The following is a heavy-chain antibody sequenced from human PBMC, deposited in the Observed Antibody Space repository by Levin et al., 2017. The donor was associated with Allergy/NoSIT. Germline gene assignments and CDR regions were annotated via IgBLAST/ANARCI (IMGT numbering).Heavy chain of an antibody. Sequence: GGSLRLSCAASGFTFDDYAMHWVRQAPGQGLEWVSLVSWDGGSKYYADSVKGRFSISRDNSKNYLYLQMHSLTPEDTTLYYCAKDKWSQTAMGIDYWGQGTLVTVSS. V-gene: IGHV3-43D*03. CDR2: VSWDGGSK. J-gene: IGHJ4*02. CDR1: GFTFDDYA. CDR3: AKDKWSQTAMGIDY. D-gene: IGHD5-18*01.